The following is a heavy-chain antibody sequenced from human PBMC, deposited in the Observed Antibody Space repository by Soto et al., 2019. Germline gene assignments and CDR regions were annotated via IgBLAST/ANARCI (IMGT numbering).Heavy chain of an antibody. CDR2: ISAYNGNT. Sequence: ASVKVSCKASGYTFTSYGISWVRQAPGQGLEWMGRISAYNGNTNYAQKLQGRVTMTADTSTSTAYMELSSLRSEDTAVYYCARGYGSGSYYKGLGYAFDICGQGTMVTVSS. J-gene: IGHJ3*02. CDR1: GYTFTSYG. CDR3: ARGYGSGSYYKGLGYAFDI. V-gene: IGHV1-18*01. D-gene: IGHD3-10*01.